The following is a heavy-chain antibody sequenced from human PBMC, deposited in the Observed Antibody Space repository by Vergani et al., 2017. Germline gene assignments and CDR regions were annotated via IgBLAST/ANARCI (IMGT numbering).Heavy chain of an antibody. CDR2: IIPIFGTA. J-gene: IGHJ4*02. V-gene: IGHV1-69*01. D-gene: IGHD3-10*01. Sequence: QVQLVQSGAEVKKPGSSVKVSCKASGGTFSSYAISWVRQAPGQGLEWMGGIIPIFGTANYAQKFQGRVTITADESTSTAYMELSSLRSEDTAVYYCARSTGPVLLWFGEKELERRYFDYWGQGTLVTVSS. CDR1: GGTFSSYA. CDR3: ARSTGPVLLWFGEKELERRYFDY.